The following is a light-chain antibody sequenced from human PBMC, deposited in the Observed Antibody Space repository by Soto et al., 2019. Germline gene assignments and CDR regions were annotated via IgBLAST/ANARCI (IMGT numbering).Light chain of an antibody. J-gene: IGKJ3*01. CDR3: QQYNNWPPVT. V-gene: IGKV3-15*01. CDR1: QSVYNN. CDR2: GAS. Sequence: EIVITQSPATLSFYPWEIASLSCRASQSVYNNLAWYQQKPGQAPRLLIYGASTRATGIPARFSGSGSGTEFTLTISSLQSEHFAVYFCQQYNNWPPVTCGPGTKVDI.